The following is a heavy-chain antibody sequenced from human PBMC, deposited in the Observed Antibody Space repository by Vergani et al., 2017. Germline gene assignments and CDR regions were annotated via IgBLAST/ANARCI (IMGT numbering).Heavy chain of an antibody. Sequence: QVQLVQSGAEVKKPGASVKVSCKASGYTFTSDDINWVRQATGQGFEWMGWMNPISGNTGYAQNLQGRLTITRDTSVNTAYMELSSLTSEDMAVYYCVRARRTCTYDHCPRYYYDLWGQGTLVTVSS. D-gene: IGHD2-8*01. CDR1: GYTFTSDD. V-gene: IGHV1-8*03. CDR3: VRARRTCTYDHCPRYYYDL. J-gene: IGHJ4*02. CDR2: MNPISGNT.